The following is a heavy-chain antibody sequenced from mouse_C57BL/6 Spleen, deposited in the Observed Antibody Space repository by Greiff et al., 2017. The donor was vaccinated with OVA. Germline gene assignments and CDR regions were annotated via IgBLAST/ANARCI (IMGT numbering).Heavy chain of an antibody. D-gene: IGHD1-1*01. CDR1: GFTFSSYA. J-gene: IGHJ2*01. CDR2: ISDGGSYT. Sequence: DVKLVESGGGLVKPGGSLKLSCAASGFTFSSYAMSWVRQTPEKRLEWVATISDGGSYTYYPDNVKGRFTISRDNAKNNLYLQMSHLKSEDTAMYYCARDQRNYGSSSYYFDYWGQGTTLTVSS. V-gene: IGHV5-4*01. CDR3: ARDQRNYGSSSYYFDY.